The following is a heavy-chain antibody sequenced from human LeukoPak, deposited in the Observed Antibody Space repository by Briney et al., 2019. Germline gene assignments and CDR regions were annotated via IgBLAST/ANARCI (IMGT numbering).Heavy chain of an antibody. J-gene: IGHJ4*02. CDR3: AREGGYSGFAFTYFDY. D-gene: IGHD5-12*01. CDR1: GXSIXSSSYY. Sequence: LXXXXXXXGXSIXSSSYYWGWVRXXPXTGLEWIGSIYYSGSTYYNPSLKSRVTISIDTSKNQFSLKLNSVTAADTAVYHCAREGGYSGFAFTYFDYWGQGTLVTVSS. V-gene: IGHV4-39*07. CDR2: IYYSGST.